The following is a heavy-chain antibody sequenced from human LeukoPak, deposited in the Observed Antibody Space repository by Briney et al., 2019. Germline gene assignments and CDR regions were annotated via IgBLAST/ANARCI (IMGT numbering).Heavy chain of an antibody. V-gene: IGHV6-1*01. Sequence: QSQTLSLTCAISGDSVSSNSAVWNWIRQSPSRGLEWLGRTYYRSKWSSDYAVSVKSRITINADTSKNQFSLQLNSVTPEDTAVYYCARVEQTRIGVAGSDWFDPWGQGTLVTVSS. CDR1: GDSVSSNSAV. D-gene: IGHD6-19*01. CDR3: ARVEQTRIGVAGSDWFDP. CDR2: TYYRSKWSS. J-gene: IGHJ5*02.